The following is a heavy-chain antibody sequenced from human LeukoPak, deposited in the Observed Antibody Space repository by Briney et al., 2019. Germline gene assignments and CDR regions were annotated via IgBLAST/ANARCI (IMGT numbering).Heavy chain of an antibody. J-gene: IGHJ3*02. CDR3: ASPIAVAVTYDAFDI. D-gene: IGHD6-19*01. Sequence: GGSLRLSCAASGFTFSNYWMSWVRQTPGKGLEWVANIKQDGREKYYVDSVEGRFTISRDNAKNSVYLQMNSLRAEDTAVYYCASPIAVAVTYDAFDIWGQGTMVTVSS. CDR2: IKQDGREK. V-gene: IGHV3-7*03. CDR1: GFTFSNYW.